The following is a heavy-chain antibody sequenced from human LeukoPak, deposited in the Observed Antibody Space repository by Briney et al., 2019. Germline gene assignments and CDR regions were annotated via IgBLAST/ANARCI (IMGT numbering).Heavy chain of an antibody. V-gene: IGHV4-34*01. CDR1: GGSFSGYY. D-gene: IGHD2-2*01. CDR3: ARESCSSTSCPFHGMDV. J-gene: IGHJ6*02. Sequence: SETLSLTCAVYGGSFSGYYWSWIRQPPGKGLEWIGKINHSGSTNYNSSLKSRVTISVDTSKNQFSLKLSSVTAADTAVYYCARESCSSTSCPFHGMDVWGQGTTVTVSS. CDR2: INHSGST.